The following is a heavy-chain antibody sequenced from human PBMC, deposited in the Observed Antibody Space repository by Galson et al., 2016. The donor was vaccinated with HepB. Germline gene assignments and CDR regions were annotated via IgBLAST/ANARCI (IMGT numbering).Heavy chain of an antibody. Sequence: SLRLSCAASGFKFDDYGMSWVRQAPGKGLEWVSGINWNGGSTGYVDSVKGRFTISRHNFKNTLYLQMNRLRPEDTAVYYCGKLGGDYYHWYFDLWGRGTLVTVSS. D-gene: IGHD3-22*01. CDR2: INWNGGST. CDR1: GFKFDDYG. V-gene: IGHV3-20*04. J-gene: IGHJ2*01. CDR3: GKLGGDYYHWYFDL.